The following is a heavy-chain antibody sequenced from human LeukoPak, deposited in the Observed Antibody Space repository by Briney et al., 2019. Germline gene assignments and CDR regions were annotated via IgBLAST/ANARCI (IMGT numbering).Heavy chain of an antibody. V-gene: IGHV4-38-2*02. CDR3: AREYGSGSYYIY. D-gene: IGHD3-10*01. Sequence: SETLSLTCTVSGYSISSGYYWGWIRQPPGKGLEWIGSIYHSGRTFYNPSLKSRVTISVDTSKNQFSLKLTSVTAADTAVYYCAREYGSGSYYIYWGQGTLVTVSS. CDR1: GYSISSGYY. CDR2: IYHSGRT. J-gene: IGHJ4*02.